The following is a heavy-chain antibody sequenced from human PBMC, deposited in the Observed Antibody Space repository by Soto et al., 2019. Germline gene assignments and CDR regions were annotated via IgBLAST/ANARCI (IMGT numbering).Heavy chain of an antibody. V-gene: IGHV1-2*02. J-gene: IGHJ6*02. Sequence: ASVKVSCKASGYTFTGYYMHWVRQAPGQGLEWMGWINPNSGGTNYAQKFQGRVTMTRDTSISTAYMELSRLRSDDTAVYYCAREVAGIQLYYYGMDVWGQGTTVTVS. CDR3: AREVAGIQLYYYGMDV. CDR2: INPNSGGT. CDR1: GYTFTGYY. D-gene: IGHD6-19*01.